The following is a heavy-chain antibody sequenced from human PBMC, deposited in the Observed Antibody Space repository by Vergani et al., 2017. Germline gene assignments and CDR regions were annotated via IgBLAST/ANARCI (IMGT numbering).Heavy chain of an antibody. CDR1: GYSISSGHY. J-gene: IGHJ4*02. D-gene: IGHD3-10*01. V-gene: IGHV4-38-2*01. CDR3: ARAYGSGSYYKYSHFDY. Sequence: QVQLQESGPGLVKPSETLSLTCAVSGYSISSGHYWGWIRQPPGKGLEWIGSIYHSGSTYYNPSLKSRVTISVDTSKNQFSLKLSSVTAADTAVYYCARAYGSGSYYKYSHFDYWGQGTLVTVSS. CDR2: IYHSGST.